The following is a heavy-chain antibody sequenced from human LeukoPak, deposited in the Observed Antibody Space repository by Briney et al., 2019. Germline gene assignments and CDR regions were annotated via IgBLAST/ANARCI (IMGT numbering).Heavy chain of an antibody. J-gene: IGHJ4*02. CDR2: ISSSSSYI. Sequence: GGSLRLSCAASGFTFSSYSMNWVRQAPGKGPEWVSSISSSSSYIYYADSVKGRFTISRDNAKNSLYLQMNSLRAEDTAVYYCASTPLSHDSWSGYSSLYYFDYWGQGTLVTVSS. CDR1: GFTFSSYS. V-gene: IGHV3-21*01. CDR3: ASTPLSHDSWSGYSSLYYFDY. D-gene: IGHD3-3*01.